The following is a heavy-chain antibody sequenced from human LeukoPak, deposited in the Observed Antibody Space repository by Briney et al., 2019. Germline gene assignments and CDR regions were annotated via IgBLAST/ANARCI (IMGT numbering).Heavy chain of an antibody. D-gene: IGHD2-15*01. CDR1: GYTVTGYY. J-gene: IGHJ3*02. Sequence: GASVKVSCKASGYTVTGYYMHWVRQAPGQGLEWMGWINPNSGGTNYAQKFQGRVTMTRDTSISTAYMELSRLRSDDTAVYYCAREDYSGINAFDIWGQGTMVTVSS. V-gene: IGHV1-2*02. CDR3: AREDYSGINAFDI. CDR2: INPNSGGT.